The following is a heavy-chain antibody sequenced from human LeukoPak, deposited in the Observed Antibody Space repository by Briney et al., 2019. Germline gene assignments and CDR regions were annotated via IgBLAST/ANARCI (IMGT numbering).Heavy chain of an antibody. V-gene: IGHV3-23*01. Sequence: GGSLRLSCAASGFTFSSYAMSWVRQAPGKGLEWVSTISGSGGSTYYADSVKGRFTISRDNSKNTLYLQMNSLRAEDTAVYYCAKDPGYSGSYPYNWFDPWGQGTLVTVSS. CDR3: AKDPGYSGSYPYNWFDP. J-gene: IGHJ5*02. D-gene: IGHD1-26*01. CDR1: GFTFSSYA. CDR2: ISGSGGST.